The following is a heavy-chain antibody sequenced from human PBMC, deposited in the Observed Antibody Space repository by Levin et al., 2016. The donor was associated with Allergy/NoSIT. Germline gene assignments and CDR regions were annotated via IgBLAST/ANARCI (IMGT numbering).Heavy chain of an antibody. CDR3: ATVGAKAFDT. CDR2: IWHDGNER. CDR1: GFIFKNHG. J-gene: IGHJ3*02. D-gene: IGHD1-26*01. Sequence: GESLKISCAASGFIFKNHGIQWVRQAPGKGLEWVAVIWHDGNERYYADSVKGRFIISRDNSKNTVFLQMNSLRAEDTAVYYCATVGAKAFDTWGQGTMVTVSS. V-gene: IGHV3-33*01.